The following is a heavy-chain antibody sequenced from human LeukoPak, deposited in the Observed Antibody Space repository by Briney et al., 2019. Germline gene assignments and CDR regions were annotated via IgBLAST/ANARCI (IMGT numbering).Heavy chain of an antibody. V-gene: IGHV1-2*02. Sequence: ASVKVSCKASGYTFSGYYMHWVRQSPGQGLEWMGWINPNSGGTNYAQKFQGRVTMTRDTSISTAYMELSRLRSDDTAVYYCAREYSSGWLLGWGQGTLVTVSS. J-gene: IGHJ4*02. CDR3: AREYSSGWLLG. CDR1: GYTFSGYY. CDR2: INPNSGGT. D-gene: IGHD6-19*01.